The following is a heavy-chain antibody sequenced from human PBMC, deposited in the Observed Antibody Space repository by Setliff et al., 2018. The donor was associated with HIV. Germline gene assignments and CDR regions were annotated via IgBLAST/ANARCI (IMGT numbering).Heavy chain of an antibody. J-gene: IGHJ3*02. CDR1: GYTFTSYY. D-gene: IGHD2-2*02. CDR3: ARDNTAFDI. Sequence: ASVKVSCKASGYTFTSYYMHWVRQAPGQGLEWMGMVYPSDGSTSYAQKFQGRVTMTRDTSTSTIYMELNSLTSEDTAVYYCARDNTAFDIWGQGTMVTASS. CDR2: VYPSDGST. V-gene: IGHV1-46*01.